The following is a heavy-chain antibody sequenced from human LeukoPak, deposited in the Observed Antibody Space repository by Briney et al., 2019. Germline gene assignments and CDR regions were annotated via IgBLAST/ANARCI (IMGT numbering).Heavy chain of an antibody. Sequence: SETLSLTCTVSGYSISSGYYWGWIRQPAGKGLEWIGRIYTSGSTNYNPSLKSRVTMSVDTSKNQFSLKLSSVTAADTAVYYCARGSGTMVRGVITNWFDPWGQGTLVTVSS. V-gene: IGHV4-4*07. CDR3: ARGSGTMVRGVITNWFDP. D-gene: IGHD3-10*01. J-gene: IGHJ5*02. CDR1: GYSISSGYY. CDR2: IYTSGST.